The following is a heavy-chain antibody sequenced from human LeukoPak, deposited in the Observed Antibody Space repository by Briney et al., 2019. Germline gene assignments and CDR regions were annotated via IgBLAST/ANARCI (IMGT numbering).Heavy chain of an antibody. Sequence: PGGSLRLSCAASGFTFSSYSMNWVRQAPGKGLEWVSSISSSSRNIYYADSVKGRFTISRDNAKNSLYLQMNSLRAEDTAVYYCARDVGPADYWGQGTLVTVSS. CDR1: GFTFSSYS. CDR3: ARDVGPADY. D-gene: IGHD1-26*01. V-gene: IGHV3-21*01. CDR2: ISSSSRNI. J-gene: IGHJ4*02.